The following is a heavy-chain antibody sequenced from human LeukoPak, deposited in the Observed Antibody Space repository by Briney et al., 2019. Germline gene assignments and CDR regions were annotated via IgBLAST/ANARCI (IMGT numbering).Heavy chain of an antibody. CDR1: GDSLNGYY. J-gene: IGHJ6*04. V-gene: IGHV4-59*08. CDR3: ARHVYGEGMVV. D-gene: IGHD4-17*01. Sequence: SETLSLTCTVSGDSLNGYYWGWIRQPPGKGLVCIGYIHFSAGTAHNASLKSRLTISLDTSKNQFSLTLSSVSAADTAVYYCARHVYGEGMVVWGKGTTVTVSS. CDR2: IHFSAGT.